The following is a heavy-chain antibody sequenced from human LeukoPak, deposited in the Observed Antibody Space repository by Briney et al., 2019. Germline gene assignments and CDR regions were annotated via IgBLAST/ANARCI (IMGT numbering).Heavy chain of an antibody. CDR3: AKDRYSYAYEYFDC. D-gene: IGHD5-18*01. CDR1: GFTFSSYG. V-gene: IGHV3-30*18. Sequence: GGSLRLSCAASGFTFSSYGMHWVRQAPGKGLEWGAGKSYDGRNKYYADSVKGRFTISRDNSKNTLYLQMNSLRAEDTAVYYCAKDRYSYAYEYFDCWGQGTLVTVSS. CDR2: KSYDGRNK. J-gene: IGHJ4*02.